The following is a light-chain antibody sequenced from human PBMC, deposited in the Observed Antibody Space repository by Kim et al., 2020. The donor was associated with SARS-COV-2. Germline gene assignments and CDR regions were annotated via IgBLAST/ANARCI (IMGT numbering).Light chain of an antibody. V-gene: IGKV1-5*03. J-gene: IGKJ1*01. CDR3: QRYNRYSLGT. CDR1: QNISIW. Sequence: SVGDRVSITCRARQNISIWLAWDQQKQGKGPKVLIYNEYSLESGVPSRFSGSGSGTEFTLTISSLQPDDFATYYCQRYNRYSLGTFGQGTKVDIK. CDR2: NEY.